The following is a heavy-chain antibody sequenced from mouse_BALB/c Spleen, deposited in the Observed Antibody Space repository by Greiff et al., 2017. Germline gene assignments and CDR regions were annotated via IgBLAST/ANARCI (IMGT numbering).Heavy chain of an antibody. CDR2: ISDGGSYT. J-gene: IGHJ3*01. D-gene: IGHD2-4*01. CDR3: ARGHDYDGEWFAY. CDR1: GFTFSDYY. V-gene: IGHV5-4*02. Sequence: EVKLEESGGGLVKPGGSLKLSCAASGFTFSDYYMYWVRQTPEKRLEWVATISDGGSYTYYPDSVKGRFTISRDNAKNNLYLQMSSLKSEDTAMYYCARGHDYDGEWFAYWGQGTLVTVSA.